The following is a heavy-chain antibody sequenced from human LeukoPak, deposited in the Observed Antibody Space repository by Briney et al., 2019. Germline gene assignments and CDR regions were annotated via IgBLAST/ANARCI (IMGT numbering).Heavy chain of an antibody. J-gene: IGHJ4*02. CDR3: ARDRVATITWYFDY. Sequence: PGGSLRLSCAASGFTFSSYGMHWVRQAPGKGLEWVAVIWYDGSNKYYADSVKGRFTISRDNSKNTLYLQMNSLRAEDTAAYYCARDRVATITWYFDYWGQGTLVTVSS. CDR2: IWYDGSNK. CDR1: GFTFSSYG. D-gene: IGHD5-12*01. V-gene: IGHV3-33*01.